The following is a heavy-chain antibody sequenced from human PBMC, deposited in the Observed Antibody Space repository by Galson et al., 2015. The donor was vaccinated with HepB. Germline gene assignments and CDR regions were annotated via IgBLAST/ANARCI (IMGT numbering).Heavy chain of an antibody. CDR1: GFTVSSNY. D-gene: IGHD2-21*02. V-gene: IGHV3-66*01. J-gene: IGHJ5*02. Sequence: SLRLSCAASGFTVSSNYMSWVRQAPGKGLEWVSVIYSGGSTYYADSVKGRFTISRDNSKNTLYLQMNSLRAEDTAVYYCARATYCGGDCYRSWGQGTLVTVSS. CDR2: IYSGGST. CDR3: ARATYCGGDCYRS.